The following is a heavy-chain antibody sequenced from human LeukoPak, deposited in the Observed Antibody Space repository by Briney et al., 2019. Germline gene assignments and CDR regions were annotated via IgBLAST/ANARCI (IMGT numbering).Heavy chain of an antibody. J-gene: IGHJ4*02. D-gene: IGHD6-19*01. CDR3: AASSGWYDGYYFDY. CDR2: IYHSGST. V-gene: IGHV4-4*02. CDR1: VGSISSSNW. Sequence: PSETLSLTCAVSVGSISSSNWWSWVRHPPGKGLEWIVEIYHSGSTNYNPSLKSRVTISVDKSKNQFSLKLSSVTAADTAVYYCAASSGWYDGYYFDYWGQGTLVTVSS.